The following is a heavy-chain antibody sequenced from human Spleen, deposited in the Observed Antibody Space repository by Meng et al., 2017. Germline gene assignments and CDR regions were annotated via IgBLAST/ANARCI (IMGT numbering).Heavy chain of an antibody. V-gene: IGHV3-13*01. D-gene: IGHD6-19*01. CDR2: IGTAGAT. CDR1: GFTFSNHD. J-gene: IGHJ4*02. Sequence: GESLKISCAASGFTFSNHDMHWVRQVKGKGLEWVSAIGTAGATYYSDSVKGRFTISRENDKNSLYLQMNSLRAGDTAVYFCARAGSAWTYFDYWGQGALVTVSS. CDR3: ARAGSAWTYFDY.